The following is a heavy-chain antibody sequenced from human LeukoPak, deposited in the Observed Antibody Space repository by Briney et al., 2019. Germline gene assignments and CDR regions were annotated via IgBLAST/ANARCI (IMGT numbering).Heavy chain of an antibody. J-gene: IGHJ4*01. CDR3: ARFGVGYGVGATAPFDL. CDR1: GFTFSSYS. Sequence: GGSLRLSCAASGFTFSSYSMSWFRQAPGKGLQWVSVIYAAGSIYHADAVKGRFSISRDNPKNTVYLQMDTLRAEDTAMYFCARFGVGYGVGATAPFDLWGQGTLVAVSS. D-gene: IGHD1-26*01. V-gene: IGHV3-53*01. CDR2: IYAAGSI.